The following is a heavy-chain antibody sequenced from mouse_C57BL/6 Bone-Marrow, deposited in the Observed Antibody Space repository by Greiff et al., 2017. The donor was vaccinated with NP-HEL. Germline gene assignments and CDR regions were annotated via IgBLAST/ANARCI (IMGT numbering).Heavy chain of an antibody. CDR1: GYTFTSYW. D-gene: IGHD1-1*01. V-gene: IGHV1-5*01. CDR2: IYPGNSDT. J-gene: IGHJ1*03. CDR3: TSTVVATDWYFDV. Sequence: SGTVLARPGASVKMSCKTSGYTFTSYWMHWVKQRPGQGLEWIGAIYPGNSDTSYNQKFKGKAKLTAVTSASTAYMELSSLTNEDSAVYYCTSTVVATDWYFDVWGTGTTVTVSS.